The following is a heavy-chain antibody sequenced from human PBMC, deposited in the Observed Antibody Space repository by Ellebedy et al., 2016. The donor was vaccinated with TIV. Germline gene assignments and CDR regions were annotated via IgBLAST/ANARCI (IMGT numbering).Heavy chain of an antibody. Sequence: SETLSLXXTVSGGSISSSSYYWGWIRQPPGKGLEWIGSIYYSGSTYYNPSLKSRVTISVDTSKNQFSLKLSSVTAADTAVYYCARFGSLRFGANYYYYYGMDVWGQGTTVTVSS. CDR2: IYYSGST. J-gene: IGHJ6*02. CDR3: ARFGSLRFGANYYYYYGMDV. V-gene: IGHV4-39*01. D-gene: IGHD3-10*01. CDR1: GGSISSSSYY.